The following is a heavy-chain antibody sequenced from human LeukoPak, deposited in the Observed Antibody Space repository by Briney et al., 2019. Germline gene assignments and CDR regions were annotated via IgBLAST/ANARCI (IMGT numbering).Heavy chain of an antibody. CDR3: AKDIGYGDDAFDI. Sequence: GGSLRLSCAASGFTFSTYGMHWVRQAPGKGLEWVAVILYDGSTEYNADSVKGRFTISRDNAKNSLYLQMNSLRAEDTALYYCAKDIGYGDDAFDIWGQGTMVTVSS. CDR1: GFTFSTYG. CDR2: ILYDGSTE. V-gene: IGHV3-30-3*01. J-gene: IGHJ3*02. D-gene: IGHD3-10*01.